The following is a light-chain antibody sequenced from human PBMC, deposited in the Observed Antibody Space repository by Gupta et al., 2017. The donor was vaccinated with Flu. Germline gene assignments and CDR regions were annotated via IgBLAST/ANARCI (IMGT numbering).Light chain of an antibody. J-gene: IGKJ1*01. CDR2: KVS. CDR3: RRATWWQRVT. CDR1: ESLLYSDGNTY. V-gene: IGKV2-30*01. Sequence: TLGPPASITCRSSESLLYSDGNTYMSWIQQRPGQGTRRLIQKVSNRDSGVPDRFSGSGCGTDFTLTISIGEVEDVGIYTGRRATWWQRVTCGQGTKVEIK.